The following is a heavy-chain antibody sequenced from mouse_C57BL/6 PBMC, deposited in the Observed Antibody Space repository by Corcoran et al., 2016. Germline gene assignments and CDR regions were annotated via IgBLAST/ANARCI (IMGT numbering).Heavy chain of an antibody. CDR2: INPYSGVP. J-gene: IGHJ4*01. Sequence: QIQLVQSGPELKKPGETVKIFCKASGYTFTTYGMSWVKQATGKGLKWMGWINPYSGVPTYADDFKGRFAFSLETSASTAYLQINNLKNEETATYFCASSAQATSYSMYYWAQGTSVSVSS. D-gene: IGHD3-2*02. CDR1: GYTFTTYG. CDR3: ASSAQATSYSMYY. V-gene: IGHV9-3*01.